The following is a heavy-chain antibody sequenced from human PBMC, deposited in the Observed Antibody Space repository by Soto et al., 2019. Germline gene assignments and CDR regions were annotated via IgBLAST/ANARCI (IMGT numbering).Heavy chain of an antibody. CDR2: IYRGGGT. D-gene: IGHD3-3*01. V-gene: IGHV3-66*03. CDR1: GFNVSTTY. J-gene: IGHJ6*02. Sequence: EVHLVESGGGLIQPGGSLRLSCAASGFNVSTTYMTWVRQAPGKGLEWVSVIYRGGGTSSADSAKGRFTISRDNSKNTLYLQMNSLRAEDTAVYYCANPPRDFWSGYPYYYYYGMDVWGQGTTVTVSS. CDR3: ANPPRDFWSGYPYYYYYGMDV.